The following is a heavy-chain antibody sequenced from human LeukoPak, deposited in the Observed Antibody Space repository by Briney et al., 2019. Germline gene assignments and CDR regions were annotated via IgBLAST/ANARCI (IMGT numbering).Heavy chain of an antibody. D-gene: IGHD6-6*01. CDR2: IKTKADGPA. Sequence: AGGSLRLSCAASGFTFNSAWMSWVRQAPGKGLEWVARIKTKADGPAEYATPVKGRFAISRDDSQSMVYLQMSSLRSDDTAVYYCVWSSTWDKRFYLDQWGQGTLVTVSS. CDR1: GFTFNSAW. CDR3: VWSSTWDKRFYLDQ. J-gene: IGHJ4*02. V-gene: IGHV3-15*01.